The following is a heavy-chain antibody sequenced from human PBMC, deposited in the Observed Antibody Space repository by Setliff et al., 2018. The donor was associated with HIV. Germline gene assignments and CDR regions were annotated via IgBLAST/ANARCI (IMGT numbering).Heavy chain of an antibody. CDR2: IYYSGST. CDR3: ARHSGITMIVVVIIYWFDP. D-gene: IGHD3-22*01. V-gene: IGHV4-39*01. Sequence: SETLSLTCTVSGGSISSSSYYWGWIRQPPGKGLEWIGSIYYSGSTYYNPSLKSRATISVDTSKNQFSLKLSSVTAADTAVYYCARHSGITMIVVVIIYWFDPWGQGTLVTVSS. CDR1: GGSISSSSYY. J-gene: IGHJ5*02.